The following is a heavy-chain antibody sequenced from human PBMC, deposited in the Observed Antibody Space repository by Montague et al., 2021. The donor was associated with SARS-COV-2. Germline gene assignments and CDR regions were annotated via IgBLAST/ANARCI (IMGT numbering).Heavy chain of an antibody. J-gene: IGHJ6*02. V-gene: IGHV4-59*13. D-gene: IGHD3-10*01. CDR2: IYYTGNT. CDR3: ARFFGPYYYGLDV. Sequence: SETLSLTCTVSGGSLSTYYWSWIRQPPGKGLECIGYIYYTGNTNHNPSLKSRVTISVDTSKNQFSLKLGSVTAADTAVYYCARFFGPYYYGLDVWGQGTTVTVSS. CDR1: GGSLSTYY.